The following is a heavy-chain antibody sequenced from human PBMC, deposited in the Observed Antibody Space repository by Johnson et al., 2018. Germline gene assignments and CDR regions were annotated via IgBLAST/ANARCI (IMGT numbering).Heavy chain of an antibody. CDR2: ISWNSGSI. J-gene: IGHJ6*03. V-gene: IGHV3-9*01. Sequence: VQLVQSGGGLVQPXRSLRLSXAASGFTFDDYAMHWVRQAPGKGLEWVSGISWNSGSIGYADSVKGRFTLSRDSAKNSLYLQMNSLRAEDTAVYYWAKEPVAAAGTHYYYYMDVWGKGTTVTVSS. CDR3: AKEPVAAAGTHYYYYMDV. D-gene: IGHD6-13*01. CDR1: GFTFDDYA.